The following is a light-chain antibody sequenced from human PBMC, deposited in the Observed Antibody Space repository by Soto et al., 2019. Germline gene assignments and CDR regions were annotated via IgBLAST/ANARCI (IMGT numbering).Light chain of an antibody. Sequence: QSVLTQPASVSGSPGQSITISCSGTGSDVGAYNLVSWYQQHPGKATKLIICEVNTRPAGLSNRFSGSKSGDTASLTISGLQAEDEDDYFGCSYAGTVAYVFGTGTKLTVL. V-gene: IGLV2-23*02. CDR1: GSDVGAYNL. CDR3: CSYAGTVAYV. J-gene: IGLJ1*01. CDR2: EVN.